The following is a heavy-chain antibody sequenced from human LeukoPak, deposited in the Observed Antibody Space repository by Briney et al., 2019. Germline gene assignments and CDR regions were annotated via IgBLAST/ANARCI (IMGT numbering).Heavy chain of an antibody. CDR2: IDYDSSHI. Sequence: PGGSLRLSCAGSGLTFSSSAMNWVRQVPGKGQEWVSSIDYDSSHIYYAASVRGRFSISRDNARDSVYLQMDSLRADDTAVYYCARDPERYLRMGHYDYWGQGTLLIVSS. V-gene: IGHV3-21*01. CDR3: ARDPERYLRMGHYDY. J-gene: IGHJ4*02. D-gene: IGHD3-16*01. CDR1: GLTFSSSA.